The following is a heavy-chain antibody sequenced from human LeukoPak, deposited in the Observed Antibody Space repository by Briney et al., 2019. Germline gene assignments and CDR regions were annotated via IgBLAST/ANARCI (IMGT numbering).Heavy chain of an antibody. V-gene: IGHV3-23*01. CDR3: GKTPTGYSSGRYPGWPVDY. J-gene: IGHJ4*02. Sequence: GGSLRLSCAASGFTFNSYAMYWVRQAPGKGLEWVSGIFGSGGSAHYADSVKGRFTISRDNSKNTVYLQMDSLRVEDTAVYYCGKTPTGYSSGRYPGWPVDYWGQGTLVTVSS. CDR2: IFGSGGSA. D-gene: IGHD6-19*01. CDR1: GFTFNSYA.